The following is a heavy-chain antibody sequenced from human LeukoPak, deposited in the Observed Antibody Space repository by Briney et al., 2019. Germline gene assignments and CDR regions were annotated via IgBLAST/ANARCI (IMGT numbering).Heavy chain of an antibody. CDR3: AKYTSNGKYCTNGVCSPFDY. Sequence: PGGSLRLSCAGSGYTFSRYAMSWVRQAPGQGLEWVSVISDSGDYTSYADSVRGRFTISRDNSRNTLYLQMISLRPDHTAVYYCAKYTSNGKYCTNGVCSPFDYWGQGTLVTVSS. J-gene: IGHJ4*02. V-gene: IGHV3-23*01. CDR2: ISDSGDYT. CDR1: GYTFSRYA. D-gene: IGHD2-8*01.